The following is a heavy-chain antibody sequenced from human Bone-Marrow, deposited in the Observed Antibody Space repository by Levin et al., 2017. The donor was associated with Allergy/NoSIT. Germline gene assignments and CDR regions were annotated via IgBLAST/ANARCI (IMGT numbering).Heavy chain of an antibody. CDR1: GLTFGSYA. V-gene: IGHV3-9*01. D-gene: IGHD1-14*01. CDR3: AKDNRRSPYYFDY. CDR2: ISWNTGNI. Sequence: SLKISCSASGLTFGSYAMHWVRQAPGRGLEWVSSISWNTGNIDYADSVKGRFTISRDNSKNTLFLQMNSLRGEDTAVYYCAKDNRRSPYYFDYWGQGTLVTVSS. J-gene: IGHJ4*02.